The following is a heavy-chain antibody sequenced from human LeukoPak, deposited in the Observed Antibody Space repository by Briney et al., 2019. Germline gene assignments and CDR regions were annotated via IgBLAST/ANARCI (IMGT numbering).Heavy chain of an antibody. J-gene: IGHJ4*02. CDR2: IYSSERT. Sequence: SETLSLTCTVSGDSITHYYWSWIRQPAGKGLEWIGRIYSSERTNYNPSLKGRVTMSIDNSKNQLSLHINSVTAADTAVYYCARDHRRYFDYWGQGTLVTVSS. CDR3: ARDHRRYFDY. CDR1: GDSITHYY. V-gene: IGHV4-4*07.